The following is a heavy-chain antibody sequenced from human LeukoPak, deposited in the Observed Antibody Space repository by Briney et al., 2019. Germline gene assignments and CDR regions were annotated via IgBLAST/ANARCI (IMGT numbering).Heavy chain of an antibody. V-gene: IGHV3-23*01. CDR3: AKAEYCSSISCYSSRVDY. J-gene: IGHJ4*02. Sequence: GGSLRLSCAASGFTFSSYAMSWVRQAPGKGLEWVSTISGSGGSTYYADSVKGRFTISRDNSKNTLYLQMNSLRAEDTAVYYCAKAEYCSSISCYSSRVDYWGQGTLVTVSS. D-gene: IGHD2-2*01. CDR1: GFTFSSYA. CDR2: ISGSGGST.